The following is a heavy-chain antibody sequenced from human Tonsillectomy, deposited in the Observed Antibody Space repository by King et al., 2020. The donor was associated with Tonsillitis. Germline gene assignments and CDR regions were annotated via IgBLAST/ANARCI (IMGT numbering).Heavy chain of an antibody. CDR2: ISGSGGST. J-gene: IGHJ4*02. D-gene: IGHD3-3*01. CDR3: AKGPVVDFWSGYYLYYFDY. Sequence: VQLVESGGGLVQPGGSLRLSCAASGFTFSSYAVSWVRQAPGKGLEWVSAISGSGGSTYYADSVKGRFTISRYNSKNTLYLQMNSLRAEDTAVYYCAKGPVVDFWSGYYLYYFDYWGQGTLVTVSS. CDR1: GFTFSSYA. V-gene: IGHV3-23*04.